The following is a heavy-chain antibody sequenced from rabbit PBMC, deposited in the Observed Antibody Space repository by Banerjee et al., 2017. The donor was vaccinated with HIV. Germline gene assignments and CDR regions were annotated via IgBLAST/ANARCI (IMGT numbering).Heavy chain of an antibody. Sequence: EESGGDLVKPEGSLKLSCKASGFDFSSYGVSWVRQAPGKGLEWIGYIDPVFSNTFYASWVNGRFTISSHNAQNTLYLQLNSLTAADTATYFCVRLGLIVGGIGNLWGPGTLVTIS. CDR2: IDPVFSNT. CDR1: GFDFSSYG. V-gene: IGHV1S47*01. D-gene: IGHD4-2*01. CDR3: VRLGLIVGGIGNL. J-gene: IGHJ6*01.